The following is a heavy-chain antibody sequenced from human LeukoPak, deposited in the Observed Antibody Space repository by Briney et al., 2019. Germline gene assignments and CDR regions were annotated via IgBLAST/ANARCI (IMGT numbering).Heavy chain of an antibody. CDR3: TRGLYYDDGTGWDY. CDR1: GFSVRSYA. Sequence: PGWSLRLSCEASGFSVRSYAMAWVRQAPGKGLQWVSGISGHDGTTYYADSVKGRFTISRDNSKDTLYLQMSSLTVADTAVYFCTRGLYYDDGTGWDYWGQGTLVTVSS. CDR2: ISGHDGTT. D-gene: IGHD3-22*01. V-gene: IGHV3-23*01. J-gene: IGHJ4*02.